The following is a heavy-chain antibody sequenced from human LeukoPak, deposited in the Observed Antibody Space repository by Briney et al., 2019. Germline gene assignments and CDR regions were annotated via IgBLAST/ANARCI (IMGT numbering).Heavy chain of an antibody. V-gene: IGHV4-39*01. CDR3: ARLNGDNYFDY. D-gene: IGHD4-17*01. Sequence: SETLSLTCTVSVGSNSSSSYYWGWIRQPPGKGLGWSGSIYYSGSTYYNPSLKSRFTISVDTSKNQFSLKLNSLTAADTAVYYCARLNGDNYFDYWGQGTLVTVSS. J-gene: IGHJ4*02. CDR2: IYYSGST. CDR1: VGSNSSSSYY.